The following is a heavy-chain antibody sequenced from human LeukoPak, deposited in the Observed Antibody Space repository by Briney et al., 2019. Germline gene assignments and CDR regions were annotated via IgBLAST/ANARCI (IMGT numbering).Heavy chain of an antibody. Sequence: QPGGSLRLSCAASGFSFSSFAMSWVRQAPGKGLEWVSAITGSGSNTYYADSVKGRFTISRDNSKNTLYVQMNSLRAEDTAVYYCAKDPWAWGSGAYYPNGYFDYWGQGTLVTVSS. D-gene: IGHD3-10*01. J-gene: IGHJ4*02. V-gene: IGHV3-23*01. CDR2: ITGSGSNT. CDR1: GFSFSSFA. CDR3: AKDPWAWGSGAYYPNGYFDY.